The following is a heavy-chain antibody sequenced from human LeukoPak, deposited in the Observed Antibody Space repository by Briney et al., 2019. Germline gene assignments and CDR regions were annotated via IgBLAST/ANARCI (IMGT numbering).Heavy chain of an antibody. CDR1: GGSFSGYY. Sequence: PSETLSLTCAVYGGSFSGYYWSWIRQPPGKGLEWIGEINHSGSTNYNPSLKSRVTISVDTSKNQFSLKLSSVTAADTAVYYCARGVGVINYYGSGSHPSRYYYYGMDVWGQGTTVTVSS. CDR3: ARGVGVINYYGSGSHPSRYYYYGMDV. J-gene: IGHJ6*02. CDR2: INHSGST. D-gene: IGHD3-10*01. V-gene: IGHV4-34*01.